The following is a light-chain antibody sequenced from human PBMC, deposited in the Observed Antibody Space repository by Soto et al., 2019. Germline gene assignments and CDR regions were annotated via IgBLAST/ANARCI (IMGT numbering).Light chain of an antibody. CDR2: AAS. V-gene: IGKV1-39*01. CDR3: QQSYGTTWT. J-gene: IGKJ1*01. CDR1: QSISSY. Sequence: DIQMTQSPSSLSASVGDRVTITCRASQSISSYLNWYQQKPGKAPKLLIYAASSLQSGVPSRFSGSRSGTDFTLTISSLQPEDFATYYCQQSYGTTWTFGQGTKVEIK.